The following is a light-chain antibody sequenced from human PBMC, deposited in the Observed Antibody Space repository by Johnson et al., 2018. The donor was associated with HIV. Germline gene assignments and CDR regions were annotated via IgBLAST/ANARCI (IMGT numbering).Light chain of an antibody. Sequence: LTQPPSVSAAPGRWVTVSCSGTTSNIGDHSVSWYQQLPRTAPKLLIYENNKRPSGIPDRFSGSKSGTSATLGITGLQTGDEADYYCGTWDTSLSTYVFGTGTKVTVL. CDR3: GTWDTSLSTYV. J-gene: IGLJ1*01. CDR1: TSNIGDHS. V-gene: IGLV1-51*02. CDR2: ENN.